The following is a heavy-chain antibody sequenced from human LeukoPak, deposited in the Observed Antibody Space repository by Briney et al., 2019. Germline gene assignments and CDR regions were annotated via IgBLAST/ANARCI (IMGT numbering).Heavy chain of an antibody. D-gene: IGHD4-17*01. CDR1: GGSINSGSYY. CDR2: VYYGGTT. CDR3: ARRATTVTTGYYYYYMDV. Sequence: SETLSLTCTVSGGSINSGSYYWGWIRQPPGKGLEWIGSVYYGGTTYYNPSLKSRVTISEDTSKNQFSLKLSSVTAADTAVYYCARRATTVTTGYYYYYMDVWGKGTTVTVSS. J-gene: IGHJ6*03. V-gene: IGHV4-39*01.